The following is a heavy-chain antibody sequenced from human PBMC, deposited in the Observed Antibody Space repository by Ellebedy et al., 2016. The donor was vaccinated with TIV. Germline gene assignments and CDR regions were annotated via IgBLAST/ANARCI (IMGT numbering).Heavy chain of an antibody. CDR1: GYSFTSYW. V-gene: IGHV5-51*01. CDR3: ARYDGYDNAAFDY. CDR2: IYPGDSET. Sequence: GESLKISCKGSGYSFTSYWIGWVRQVPGKGLEWMAIIYPGDSETRYSPSFQGQVTISADRSISTAYLQWSSLKASDTAIYYCARYDGYDNAAFDYWGQGTLVTVSS. D-gene: IGHD6-13*01. J-gene: IGHJ4*02.